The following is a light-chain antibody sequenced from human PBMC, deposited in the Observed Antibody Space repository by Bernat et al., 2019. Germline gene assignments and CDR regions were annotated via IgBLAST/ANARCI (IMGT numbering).Light chain of an antibody. Sequence: DIVLTQSPATLSLSPGERATLSCRASQSLNTHLAWYQQTPGQAPRLLIDDASIRASGIPARFTGSGSGTDFTLTISNLEPEDFVVYYCQERTKWPRLTFGPGTKVDSK. CDR1: QSLNTH. J-gene: IGKJ3*01. CDR3: QERTKWPRLT. V-gene: IGKV3-11*01. CDR2: DAS.